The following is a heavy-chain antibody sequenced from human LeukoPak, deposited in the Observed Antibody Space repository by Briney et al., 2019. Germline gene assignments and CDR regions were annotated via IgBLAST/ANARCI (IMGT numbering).Heavy chain of an antibody. CDR1: GYTFTGYY. CDR2: INPNSGGT. V-gene: IGHV1-2*02. J-gene: IGHJ6*02. D-gene: IGHD3-22*01. Sequence: ASVKVSCKASGYTFTGYYMRWVRQAPGQGLEWMGWINPNSGGTNYAQKFQGRVTMTRDTSISTAYMELSRLRSDDTAVYYCARDYYYDSSGYLPYYYYYYGMDVWGQGTTVTVSS. CDR3: ARDYYYDSSGYLPYYYYYYGMDV.